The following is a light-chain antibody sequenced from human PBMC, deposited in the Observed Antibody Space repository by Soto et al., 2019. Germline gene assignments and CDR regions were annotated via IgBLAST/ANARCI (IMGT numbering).Light chain of an antibody. Sequence: DIQMTQSPSSLSASVGDRVTITCRASQDISVYLAWYQQKPGKVPKLLIYSASTLQSGVPSRFSGSGSGTDFTLTISSLQPEDFATYYCQKFNTAPPPFAQGTRLEIK. J-gene: IGKJ5*01. CDR2: SAS. V-gene: IGKV1-27*01. CDR1: QDISVY. CDR3: QKFNTAPPP.